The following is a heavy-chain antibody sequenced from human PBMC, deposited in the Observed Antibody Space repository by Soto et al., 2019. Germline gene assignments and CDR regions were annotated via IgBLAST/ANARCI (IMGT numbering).Heavy chain of an antibody. V-gene: IGHV3-30-3*01. D-gene: IGHD3-10*01. CDR3: TREWSTSGDLDY. Sequence: QVQLVESGGGVVQPGRSLRLSCAASGFTFSSHSIQWVRQAPGKGLEWVAVISYDGSIKYYADSVKGRFTISRDNSKNTAYLQMNSLRAEDTAVVYCTREWSTSGDLDYWGQGPLVIVSS. CDR1: GFTFSSHS. CDR2: ISYDGSIK. J-gene: IGHJ4*02.